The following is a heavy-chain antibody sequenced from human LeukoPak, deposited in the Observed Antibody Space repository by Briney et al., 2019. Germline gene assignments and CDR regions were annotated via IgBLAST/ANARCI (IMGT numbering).Heavy chain of an antibody. CDR3: ASSTSSVSKFYFDY. J-gene: IGHJ4*02. CDR1: GGSISSYY. D-gene: IGHD6-13*01. V-gene: IGHV4-4*07. Sequence: SETLSLTCTVSGGSISSYYWSWIRQPTGKGLEWIGRIYTSGSTNYNPSLKSRVTISVDTSKNQFSLKLSSVTAADTAVYYCASSTSSVSKFYFDYWGQGTLVTVFS. CDR2: IYTSGST.